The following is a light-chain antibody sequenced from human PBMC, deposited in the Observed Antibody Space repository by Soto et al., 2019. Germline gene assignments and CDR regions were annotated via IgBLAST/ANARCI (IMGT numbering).Light chain of an antibody. CDR1: QSISSS. CDR3: QQSYGTPWT. V-gene: IGKV1-39*01. CDR2: AAS. J-gene: IGKJ1*01. Sequence: DIHMTQSPSSLSASVGDRVTIACRASQSISSSLNWYQQTPGKAPQLLIYAASSLHSGVPSRFSASGSGTDFTLTSRSLQPEDFATYYCQQSYGTPWTFGQGTKVEI.